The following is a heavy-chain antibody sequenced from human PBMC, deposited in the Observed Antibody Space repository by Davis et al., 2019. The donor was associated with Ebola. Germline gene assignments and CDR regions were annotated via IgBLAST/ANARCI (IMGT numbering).Heavy chain of an antibody. CDR1: GYSFTSYW. Sequence: GESLKIPCKASGYSFTSYWIVRVRQMPGKGLECMGIIFPGDSDTRYSPSFQGQVTISADKSISTAYLQWSSLQASDTAIYYCARGTNGYNPGGYFDSWGQGTLVTVSS. V-gene: IGHV5-51*01. J-gene: IGHJ4*02. CDR3: ARGTNGYNPGGYFDS. D-gene: IGHD5-24*01. CDR2: IFPGDSDT.